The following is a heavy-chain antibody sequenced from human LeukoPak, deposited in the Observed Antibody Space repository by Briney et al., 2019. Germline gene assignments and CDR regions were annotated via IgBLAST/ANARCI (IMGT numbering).Heavy chain of an antibody. Sequence: SVKVSCKASGGTFSSYAISWVRQAPGQGLEWMGGIIPIFGTANYAQKFQGRVTITADESTSTAYMELSSLRSEDTAVYYCARAYYYDSSGYYRYFDYWGQGTLVTVSS. CDR2: IIPIFGTA. D-gene: IGHD3-22*01. V-gene: IGHV1-69*13. CDR1: GGTFSSYA. CDR3: ARAYYYDSSGYYRYFDY. J-gene: IGHJ4*02.